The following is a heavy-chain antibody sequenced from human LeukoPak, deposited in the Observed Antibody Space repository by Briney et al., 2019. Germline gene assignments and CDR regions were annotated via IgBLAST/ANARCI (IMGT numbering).Heavy chain of an antibody. CDR3: ASVHGSGSYYWNWFDP. D-gene: IGHD3-10*01. J-gene: IGHJ5*02. Sequence: PSETLSLTCTVSGGSISSYYWSWIRQPPGKGLEWIGYIYYSGSTNYNPSLKSRVTISVDTSKNQFSLKLSSVTAADTAVYYCASVHGSGSYYWNWFDPWGQGTLVTVPS. CDR2: IYYSGST. V-gene: IGHV4-59*08. CDR1: GGSISSYY.